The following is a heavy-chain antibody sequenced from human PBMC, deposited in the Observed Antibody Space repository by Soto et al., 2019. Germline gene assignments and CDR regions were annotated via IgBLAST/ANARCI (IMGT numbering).Heavy chain of an antibody. CDR2: INHSGST. V-gene: IGHV4-34*01. Sequence: SGTLSLTCAVYDGSFGGYYCSWIRQPPGKGLEWIGEINHSGSTNYNPSLKSRVTISVDTSKNQFSLKLSSVTAADTAVYYCARGGYSGYGSGCYYKTSSNYSKTLWRHGPPATV. CDR1: DGSFGGYY. D-gene: IGHD3-10*01. CDR3: ARGGYSGYGSGCYYKTSSNYSKTL. J-gene: IGHJ6*02.